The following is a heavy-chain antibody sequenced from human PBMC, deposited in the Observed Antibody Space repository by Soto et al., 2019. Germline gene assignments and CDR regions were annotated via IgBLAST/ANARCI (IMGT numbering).Heavy chain of an antibody. J-gene: IGHJ4*02. CDR2: IYYNGFS. CDR3: ARARYCSGGSCYRPYDY. Sequence: SETLSLTCTVSGGSISSRNYYWGWVRQPPGKGLEWIGSIYYNGFSYYNPSLKTRVTISVDTSKNHFSLKLSSVTAADTAVYYCARARYCSGGSCYRPYDYWGQGTLVTVSS. D-gene: IGHD2-15*01. V-gene: IGHV4-39*02. CDR1: GGSISSRNYY.